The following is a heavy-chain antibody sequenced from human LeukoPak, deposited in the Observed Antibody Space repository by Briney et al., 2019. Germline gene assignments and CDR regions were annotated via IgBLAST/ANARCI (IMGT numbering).Heavy chain of an antibody. D-gene: IGHD3-22*01. CDR1: GYTLTELS. V-gene: IGHV1-24*01. CDR3: ATGTQVHDITMIVVADAFDI. J-gene: IGHJ3*02. CDR2: FDPEDGET. Sequence: ASVTVSCKVSGYTLTELSMHWVRQAPGKGLGWMGGFDPEDGETIYAQKFQGRVTMTEDTSTDTAYMELSSLRSEDTAVYYCATGTQVHDITMIVVADAFDIWGQGTMVTVSS.